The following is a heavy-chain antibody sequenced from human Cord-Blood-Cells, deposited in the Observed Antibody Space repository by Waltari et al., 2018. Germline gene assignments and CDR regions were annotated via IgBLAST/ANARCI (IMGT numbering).Heavy chain of an antibody. CDR1: GYTLTSYA. Sequence: VQLVQAAAHGKKLGAPVQVSWHAYGYTLTSYALHCVPPAPGQRLEWRGWTNAGNGNTKYSQKFQGRVTITRDTAASTAYMELSSLRSEDTAVYYCARGITDWGYAFDIWGQGTMVTVSS. D-gene: IGHD1-20*01. V-gene: IGHV1-3*01. CDR3: ARGITDWGYAFDI. CDR2: TNAGNGNT. J-gene: IGHJ3*02.